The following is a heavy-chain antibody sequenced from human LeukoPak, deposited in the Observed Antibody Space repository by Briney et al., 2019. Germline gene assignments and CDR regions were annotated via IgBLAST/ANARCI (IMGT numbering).Heavy chain of an antibody. Sequence: PSETLSLTCTVSGGSISSSSYYWGWIRQPPGKGLEWMGSIYYSGSTYYNPSLKSRVTISVDTSKNQFSLKLSSVTAADTAVYYCARSCGGDFTNWFDPWGQGTLVTVSS. CDR1: GGSISSSSYY. CDR3: ARSCGGDFTNWFDP. CDR2: IYYSGST. J-gene: IGHJ5*02. V-gene: IGHV4-39*01. D-gene: IGHD2-21*02.